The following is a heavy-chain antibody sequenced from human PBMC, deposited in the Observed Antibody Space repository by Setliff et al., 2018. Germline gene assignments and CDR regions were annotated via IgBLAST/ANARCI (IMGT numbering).Heavy chain of an antibody. Sequence: ASVKVSCKASGYTLSKYYMHWVRQAPGQGLEWMGIINPSGGLTKYAQKFQGRVTMTSDTSTNTVYLEVSSLRSEDTAVYLCARDRFYNSWSGTSITAPHGAFDIWGQGTMVTVSS. J-gene: IGHJ3*02. CDR2: INPSGGLT. CDR3: ARDRFYNSWSGTSITAPHGAFDI. CDR1: GYTLSKYY. V-gene: IGHV1-46*03. D-gene: IGHD3-3*01.